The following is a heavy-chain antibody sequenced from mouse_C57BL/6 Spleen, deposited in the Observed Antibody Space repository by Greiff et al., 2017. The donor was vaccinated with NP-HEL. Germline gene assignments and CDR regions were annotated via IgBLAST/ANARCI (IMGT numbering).Heavy chain of an antibody. J-gene: IGHJ1*03. Sequence: DVQLVESGGDLVKPGGSLKLSCAASGFTFSSYGMSWVRQTPDKRLEWVATISSGGSYTYSPDSVKGRFTISRDNAKNTLYLQMSSLKSEDTAMYYCARNWENWYFDVWGTGTTVTVSS. CDR2: ISSGGSYT. D-gene: IGHD4-1*01. CDR1: GFTFSSYG. V-gene: IGHV5-6*01. CDR3: ARNWENWYFDV.